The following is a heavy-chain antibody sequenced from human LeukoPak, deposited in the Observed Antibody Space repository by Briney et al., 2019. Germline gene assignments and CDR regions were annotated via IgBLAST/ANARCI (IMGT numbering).Heavy chain of an antibody. CDR3: ARGGAMTYYGSGIDAFDI. Sequence: SQTLSLTCAVSGDSISSGGYSWRWIRQPPGKGLEWIGYIYHSGTTYYNPSLKSRVTISVDRSKNQFSLKLSSVTAADTAVYYCARGGAMTYYGSGIDAFDIWGQGTMVTVS. CDR1: GDSISSGGYS. D-gene: IGHD3-10*01. J-gene: IGHJ3*02. V-gene: IGHV4-30-2*01. CDR2: IYHSGTT.